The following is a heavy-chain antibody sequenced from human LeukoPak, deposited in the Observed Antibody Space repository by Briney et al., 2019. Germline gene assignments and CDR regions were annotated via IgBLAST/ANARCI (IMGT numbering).Heavy chain of an antibody. CDR3: AREENDILTGYYHA. V-gene: IGHV1-69*05. D-gene: IGHD3-9*01. CDR1: GGTFSSYA. J-gene: IGHJ4*02. CDR2: IIPIFGTA. Sequence: SVKVSCKASGGTFSSYAISWVRQAPGQGLEWMGGIIPIFGTANYAQKFQGRVTITTDESTSTAYMELSSQRSEDTAVYYCAREENDILTGYYHAWGQGTLVTVSS.